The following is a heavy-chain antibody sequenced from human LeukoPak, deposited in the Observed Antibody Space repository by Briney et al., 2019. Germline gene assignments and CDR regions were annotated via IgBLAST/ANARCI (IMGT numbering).Heavy chain of an antibody. J-gene: IGHJ3*02. CDR2: IYYSGST. CDR1: GGSISSGGYY. D-gene: IGHD1-26*01. Sequence: SETLSLTCTVSGGSISSGGYYWSWIRQHPGKGLEWIGYIYYSGSTYYNPSLKSRVTISVDTSKNQFSLKLSSVTAADTAVYYCARGIVGALDDAFDIWGQGTMVTVSS. V-gene: IGHV4-31*03. CDR3: ARGIVGALDDAFDI.